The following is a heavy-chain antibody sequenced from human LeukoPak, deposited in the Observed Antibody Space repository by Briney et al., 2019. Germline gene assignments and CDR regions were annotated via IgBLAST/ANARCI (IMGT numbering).Heavy chain of an antibody. D-gene: IGHD3-22*01. CDR3: ARDGKRLYYDSSGYPDY. CDR2: INPNSGDT. V-gene: IGHV1-2*02. Sequence: ASVKVSCKASGYTFTGYYIHWLRQAPGQGLEWMGWINPNSGDTNYAQNFQGRVTMTRDTSISTAYMELSRLRSDDTALYYCARDGKRLYYDSSGYPDYWGQGTLATVSS. J-gene: IGHJ4*02. CDR1: GYTFTGYY.